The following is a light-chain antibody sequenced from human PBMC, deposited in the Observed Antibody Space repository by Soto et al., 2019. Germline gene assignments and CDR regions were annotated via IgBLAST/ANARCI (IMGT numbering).Light chain of an antibody. CDR1: RDTRNS. CDR2: TIS. J-gene: IGKJ4*01. Sequence: DIQLTQSPSFLSASVGDRVTITCRASRDTRNSLAWYQQKPGKAPTLLIYTISTLQSGVPPRFSGSGSGTEFTLTSSSLQPEDFATYYCQQHNSWPLTFGGGTTVEIK. CDR3: QQHNSWPLT. V-gene: IGKV1-9*01.